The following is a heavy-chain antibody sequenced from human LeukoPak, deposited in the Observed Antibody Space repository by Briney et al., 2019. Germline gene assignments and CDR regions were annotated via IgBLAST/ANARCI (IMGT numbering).Heavy chain of an antibody. D-gene: IGHD3-10*01. CDR2: IYTSGST. J-gene: IGHJ6*03. Sequence: PSETLSLTCTVSGGSISSGSYYWSWIRQPAGKGLEWIGRIYTSGSTNYNPSLKSRVTISVDTSKNQFSLKLSSVTAADTAVYYCARELWFGELSRDYYYYYMVVWGKGTTVTVSS. CDR1: GGSISSGSYY. CDR3: ARELWFGELSRDYYYYYMVV. V-gene: IGHV4-61*02.